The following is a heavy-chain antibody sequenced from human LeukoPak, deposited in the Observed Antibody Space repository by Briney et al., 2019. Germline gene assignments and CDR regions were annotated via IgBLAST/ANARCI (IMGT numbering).Heavy chain of an antibody. V-gene: IGHV1-8*01. CDR3: ARDRDYYFDY. J-gene: IGHJ4*02. CDR2: MNPNSGNT. Sequence: GASVKVSCKASGYTFTSYDINWVRQATGQGLEWMGWMNPNSGNTGYAQKFQGRVTMTTDTSTSTAYMELRSLRSDDTAVYYCARDRDYYFDYWGQGTLVTVSS. D-gene: IGHD3/OR15-3a*01. CDR1: GYTFTSYD.